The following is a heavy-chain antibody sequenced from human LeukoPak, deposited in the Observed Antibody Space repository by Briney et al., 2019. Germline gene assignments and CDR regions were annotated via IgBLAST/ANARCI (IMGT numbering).Heavy chain of an antibody. J-gene: IGHJ6*02. Sequence: GGSLRLSCAASGFTFSSYAMSWVRQAPGKGLEWVSAISGSGGSTYYADSVKGRFTISRDNSKNTLYLQMNSLRAEDTAVYYCAKGSGSYFDYYYDMDVWGQGTTVTVSS. CDR1: GFTFSSYA. V-gene: IGHV3-23*01. CDR3: AKGSGSYFDYYYDMDV. D-gene: IGHD3-10*01. CDR2: ISGSGGST.